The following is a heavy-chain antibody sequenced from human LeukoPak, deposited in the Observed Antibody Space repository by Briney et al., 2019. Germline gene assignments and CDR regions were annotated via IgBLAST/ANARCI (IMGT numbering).Heavy chain of an antibody. V-gene: IGHV4-30-4*07. D-gene: IGHD6-13*01. CDR2: IHDSGST. CDR1: GGSISSGGYS. CDR3: AGVVAAAGNNWFDP. Sequence: PSETLPLTCAVSGGSISSGGYSWSWIRQTPGKGLEWIAYIHDSGSTYYNPSLKSRVSISIDTSKNQFSLKLNSGTAADTAVYYCAGVVAAAGNNWFDPWGQGTLVTVSS. J-gene: IGHJ5*02.